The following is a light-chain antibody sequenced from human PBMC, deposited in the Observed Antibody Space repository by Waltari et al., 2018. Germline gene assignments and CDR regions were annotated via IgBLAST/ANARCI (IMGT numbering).Light chain of an antibody. CDR3: CSYAGSGPWV. Sequence: QSALTQPASVSGSPGQSVTISCTETASDLGTYKSVSWYQQPPGKAPKLILSGGSSRFSGSKSGNTASLTISGLQAEDEAHYYCCSYAGSGPWVFGGGTKLTVL. V-gene: IGLV2-23*01. J-gene: IGLJ3*02. CDR1: ASDLGTYKS. CDR2: GG.